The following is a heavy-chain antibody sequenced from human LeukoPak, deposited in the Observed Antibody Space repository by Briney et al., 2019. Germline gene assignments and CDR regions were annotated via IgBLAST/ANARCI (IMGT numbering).Heavy chain of an antibody. J-gene: IGHJ6*03. Sequence: GGSLRLSCAASGFTFSSYSMNWVRQAPGKGLEWVSSISSSSSYIYYADSVKGRFTISRDNAKNSQFLQMDSMRVEDTAVYYCARVAMTSGGDRGYFYFYYMDVWGKGTMVTVSS. V-gene: IGHV3-21*01. CDR3: ARVAMTSGGDRGYFYFYYMDV. CDR1: GFTFSSYS. CDR2: ISSSSSYI. D-gene: IGHD3-10*01.